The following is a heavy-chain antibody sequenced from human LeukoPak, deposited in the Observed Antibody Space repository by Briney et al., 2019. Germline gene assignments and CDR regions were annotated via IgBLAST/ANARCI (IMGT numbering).Heavy chain of an antibody. CDR3: ARDGSGSYYAY. J-gene: IGHJ4*02. Sequence: GGSLRLSCAASGFTFSGYWMSWVRQAPGKGLEGVANIKQDGSEKNYVDSVKGRFTISRDNAKNSLYLQMNSLRAEDMAVYYCARDGSGSYYAYWGQGTLVTVSS. D-gene: IGHD1-26*01. CDR2: IKQDGSEK. V-gene: IGHV3-7*01. CDR1: GFTFSGYW.